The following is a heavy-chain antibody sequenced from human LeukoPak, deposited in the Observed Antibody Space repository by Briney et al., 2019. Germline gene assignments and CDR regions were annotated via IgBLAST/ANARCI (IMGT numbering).Heavy chain of an antibody. CDR1: GGSISSYY. CDR3: ARGFIAVAGLYYYYYYGMDV. J-gene: IGHJ6*02. Sequence: SGTLSLTCTVSGGSISSYYWSWIRQPPGKGLEWIGEINHSGSTNYNPSLKSRVTISVDTSKNQFSLKLSSVTAADTAVYYCARGFIAVAGLYYYYYYGMDVWGQGTTVTVSS. V-gene: IGHV4-34*01. D-gene: IGHD6-19*01. CDR2: INHSGST.